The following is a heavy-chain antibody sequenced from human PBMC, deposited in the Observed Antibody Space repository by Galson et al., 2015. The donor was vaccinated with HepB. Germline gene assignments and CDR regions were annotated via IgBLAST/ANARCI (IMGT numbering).Heavy chain of an antibody. V-gene: IGHV3-23*01. J-gene: IGHJ4*02. Sequence: SLRLSXAAXGFTXXXYAMSWVRQAPGKGLEWVSAISGSGGSTYYADSVKGRFTISRDNSKNTLYLQMNSLRAEDTXXYYCAKDFDAAAATEGFWDYWGQGTLVTXXS. D-gene: IGHD6-13*01. CDR1: GFTXXXYA. CDR2: ISGSGGST. CDR3: AKDFDAAAATEGFWDY.